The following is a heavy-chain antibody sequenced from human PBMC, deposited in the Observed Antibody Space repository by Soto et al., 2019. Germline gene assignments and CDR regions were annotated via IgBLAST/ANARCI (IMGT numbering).Heavy chain of an antibody. CDR2: INHSGST. Sequence: PSETLSLTCAVYGGSFSGYYWSWIRQPPGKGLEWIGEINHSGSTNYNPSLKSRVTISVDTSKNQFSLKLSSVTAADTAVYYCAVKKDIVVVPAAMAVSADTAMVSGGWFDPWGQGTLVTVSS. V-gene: IGHV4-34*01. J-gene: IGHJ5*02. CDR1: GGSFSGYY. D-gene: IGHD2-2*01. CDR3: AVKKDIVVVPAAMAVSADTAMVSGGWFDP.